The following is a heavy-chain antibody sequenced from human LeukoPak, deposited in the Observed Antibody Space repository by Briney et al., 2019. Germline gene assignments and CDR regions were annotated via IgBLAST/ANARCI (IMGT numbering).Heavy chain of an antibody. CDR2: IKQDGSEK. D-gene: IGHD3-16*01. J-gene: IGHJ4*02. CDR3: ARDYRGSLDY. Sequence: GGSLRLSCGASGFTFSSYWMSWVRQAPGKGLEWVANIKQDGSEKYYMDSVKGRFTISRDNAQNSPYLQMNSLRAEDTAVYYCARDYRGSLDYWGQGTLVTVSS. CDR1: GFTFSSYW. V-gene: IGHV3-7*01.